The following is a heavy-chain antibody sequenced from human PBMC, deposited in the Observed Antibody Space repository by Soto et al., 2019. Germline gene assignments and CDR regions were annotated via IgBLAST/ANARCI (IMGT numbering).Heavy chain of an antibody. J-gene: IGHJ4*02. Sequence: SETLSLTCTVSGGSISSSSYYWGWIRQPPGKGLEWIGSIYYSGSTYYNPSLKSRVTISVDTSKNQFSLKLSSVTAADTAVYYCARHVLTTVTTFPSYFDYWGQGTLVTVSS. V-gene: IGHV4-39*01. CDR2: IYYSGST. CDR3: ARHVLTTVTTFPSYFDY. CDR1: GGSISSSSYY. D-gene: IGHD4-17*01.